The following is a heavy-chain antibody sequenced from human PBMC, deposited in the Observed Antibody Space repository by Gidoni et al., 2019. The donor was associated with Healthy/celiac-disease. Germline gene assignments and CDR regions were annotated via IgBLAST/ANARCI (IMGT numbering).Heavy chain of an antibody. CDR3: ARGIKTTVTGPVRENYFDY. Sequence: QVQLQESGPGLVKPSGTLSLTCAVPGGPLSSSIWWSWVRQPPGKGLEWIGEIYHSGSTNYNPSLKSRVTISVDKSKNQFSLKLSSVTAADTAVYYCARGIKTTVTGPVRENYFDYWGQGTLVTVSS. CDR2: IYHSGST. V-gene: IGHV4-4*02. J-gene: IGHJ4*02. CDR1: GGPLSSSIW. D-gene: IGHD4-17*01.